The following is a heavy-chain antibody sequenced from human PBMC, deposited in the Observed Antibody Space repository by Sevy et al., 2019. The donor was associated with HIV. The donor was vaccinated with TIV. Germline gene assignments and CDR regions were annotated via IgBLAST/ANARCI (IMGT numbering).Heavy chain of an antibody. Sequence: ASVKVSCKASGYTFTSYGISWVRQAPGQGLEWMGWISAYNGNTNYAQKLQGRVTMTTDTSTSTAYMELRSLRSDDTAVYYCASTVYGSGSQNWFDPWGQGTLVTVSS. D-gene: IGHD3-10*01. CDR2: ISAYNGNT. CDR1: GYTFTSYG. V-gene: IGHV1-18*01. J-gene: IGHJ5*02. CDR3: ASTVYGSGSQNWFDP.